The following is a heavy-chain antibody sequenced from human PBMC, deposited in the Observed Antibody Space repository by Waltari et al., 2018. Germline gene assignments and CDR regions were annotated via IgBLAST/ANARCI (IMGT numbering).Heavy chain of an antibody. J-gene: IGHJ4*02. Sequence: QVQLVQSGAEVKKPGSSVKVSCKASGGTFSSYAISWVRQAPGQGLEWMGGIIPIFGTANYAQKFQGRVTITADESTSTAYMELSSLRSEDTAVYYCAVQAPLAYCGGDCYDDYWGQGTLVTVSS. CDR1: GGTFSSYA. V-gene: IGHV1-69*13. CDR3: AVQAPLAYCGGDCYDDY. D-gene: IGHD2-21*01. CDR2: IIPIFGTA.